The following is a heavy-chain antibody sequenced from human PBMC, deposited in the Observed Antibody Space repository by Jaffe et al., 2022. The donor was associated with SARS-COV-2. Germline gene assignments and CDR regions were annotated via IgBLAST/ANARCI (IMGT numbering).Heavy chain of an antibody. CDR2: ISPYNGNT. V-gene: IGHV1-18*01. CDR3: ARESAEERYSYGV. J-gene: IGHJ4*02. Sequence: QDQLVQSGAEVKKPGASVKVSCKASGYAFTSHSISWVRQAPGQGLEWMGWISPYNGNTYNAHKFQGRVTMTTDTATSTAYMELRSLKSDDTAVYYCARESAEERYSYGVWGQGTLVTVSS. D-gene: IGHD5-18*01. CDR1: GYAFTSHS.